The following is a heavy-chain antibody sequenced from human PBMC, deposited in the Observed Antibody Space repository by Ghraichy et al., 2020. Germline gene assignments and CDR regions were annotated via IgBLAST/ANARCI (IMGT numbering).Heavy chain of an antibody. CDR1: GFTFSGYA. J-gene: IGHJ5*02. CDR3: AKDLWFDP. V-gene: IGHV3-23*01. Sequence: GGSLRLSCAASGFTFSGYAMSWVRQAPGKGLEWVSAISGNGGIKYYADSVKGRFTISTDNSKNTLYLQMNSLRAEDTAVYYWAKDLWFDPGGLGTLVTVSS. CDR2: ISGNGGIK.